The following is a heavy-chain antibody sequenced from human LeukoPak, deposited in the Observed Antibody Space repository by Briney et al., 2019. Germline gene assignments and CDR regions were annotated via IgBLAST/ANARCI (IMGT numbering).Heavy chain of an antibody. V-gene: IGHV4-39*01. CDR3: AGPSPAAGWFDP. CDR2: IYYSGST. J-gene: IGHJ5*02. CDR1: GGSISSSSYY. D-gene: IGHD2-2*01. Sequence: SETLSLTCTVSGGSISSSSYYWGWIRQPPGKGLEWIGSIYYSGSTYYNPSLKSRVTISVDTSKNQFSLKLSSVTAADTAVYYCAGPSPAAGWFDPWGQGTLATVSS.